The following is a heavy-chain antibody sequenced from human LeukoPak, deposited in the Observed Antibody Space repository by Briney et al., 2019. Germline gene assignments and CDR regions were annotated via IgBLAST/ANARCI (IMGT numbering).Heavy chain of an antibody. V-gene: IGHV1-8*01. CDR3: GGGGAVVTGDV. J-gene: IGHJ6*04. CDR1: GYTFTSYD. D-gene: IGHD4-23*01. Sequence: GESLKISCKASGYTFTSYDINWVRQATGQGLEWMGWMNPNSGNTGYAQKFQGRVTMARNTSISTAYMELCSLRSEDTAVYYCGGGGAVVTGDVWGKGTTVTISS. CDR2: MNPNSGNT.